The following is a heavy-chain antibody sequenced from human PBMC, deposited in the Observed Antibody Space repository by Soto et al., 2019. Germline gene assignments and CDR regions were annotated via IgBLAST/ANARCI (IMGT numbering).Heavy chain of an antibody. J-gene: IGHJ6*02. V-gene: IGHV4-31*03. CDR1: GGSMSSDIYV. CDR2: IYYSGST. Sequence: PSETLSLTCTVSGGSMSSDIYVWTWIRQRPGKGLEWIGYIYYSGSTYYNPSLKSRVTISVDTSKNQFSLKLSSVTAADTAVYYCAREGGSGSYYPPYYYYGMDVWGQGTTVTVSS. D-gene: IGHD1-26*01. CDR3: AREGGSGSYYPPYYYYGMDV.